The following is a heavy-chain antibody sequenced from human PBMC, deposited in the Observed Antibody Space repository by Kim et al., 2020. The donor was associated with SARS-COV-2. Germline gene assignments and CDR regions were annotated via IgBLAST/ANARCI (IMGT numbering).Heavy chain of an antibody. V-gene: IGHV3-30*02. Sequence: AEAVKGQFTMSCDNARNTMYVKMNSLRAEEVAVYYCAKAIGGYNYGYYFDYWGQGTLVTVSS. J-gene: IGHJ4*02. D-gene: IGHD5-18*01. CDR3: AKAIGGYNYGYYFDY.